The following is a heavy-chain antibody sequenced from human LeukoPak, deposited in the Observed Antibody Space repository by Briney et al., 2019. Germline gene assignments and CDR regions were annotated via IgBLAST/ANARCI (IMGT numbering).Heavy chain of an antibody. Sequence: GGSLRLSCAASGFTFSSYWMSWVRQAPGKGLEWVASIKQDGSEKVYVDSVKGRFAISRDNAKNSLFLQMDALRAEDTAVYYCARDPYSSTWSYGMDVWGQGTTVSVSS. CDR3: ARDPYSSTWSYGMDV. D-gene: IGHD6-6*01. CDR1: GFTFSSYW. CDR2: IKQDGSEK. J-gene: IGHJ6*02. V-gene: IGHV3-7*05.